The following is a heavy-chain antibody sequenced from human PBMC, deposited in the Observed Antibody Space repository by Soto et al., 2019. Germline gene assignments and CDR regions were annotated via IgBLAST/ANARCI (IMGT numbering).Heavy chain of an antibody. D-gene: IGHD6-19*01. J-gene: IGHJ4*02. CDR2: IKQDGSET. CDR3: ARDASWQWLVLGY. CDR1: GFIFRSFW. Sequence: EVQLVESGGGLVQPGGSLRLSCDTSGFIFRSFWMSWVRQAPGKGLEWVANIKQDGSETNYVDSVKGRFTISRDNAKNSLYLQMNTLRAEDTGVYYCARDASWQWLVLGYWGQGTRVTVSS. V-gene: IGHV3-7*01.